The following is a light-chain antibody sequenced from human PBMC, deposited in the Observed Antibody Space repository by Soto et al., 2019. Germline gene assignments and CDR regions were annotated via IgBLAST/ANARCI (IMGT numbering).Light chain of an antibody. CDR2: DAS. CDR3: LLYNSNARRT. V-gene: IGKV1-5*01. Sequence: DVPSTQAPSTLSPSVEDRVTITCRDRQSSGNWLAWYQQKPRKAPNLLIYDASNLDNGVPSRFSGIRSGKGFLLTISSLQSYNFATSYCLLYNSNARRTFCQGTQVEF. CDR1: QSSGNW. J-gene: IGKJ1*01.